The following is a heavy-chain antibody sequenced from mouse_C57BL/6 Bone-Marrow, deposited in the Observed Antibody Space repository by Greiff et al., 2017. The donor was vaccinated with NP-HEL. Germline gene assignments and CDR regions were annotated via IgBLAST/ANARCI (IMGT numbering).Heavy chain of an antibody. J-gene: IGHJ2*01. CDR3: ASYGKRELGY. V-gene: IGHV1-66*01. D-gene: IGHD2-1*01. CDR1: GYSFTSYY. Sequence: VQLQQSGPELVKPGASVKISCKASGYSFTSYYIHWVKQRPGQGLEWIGWIYPGSGNTKYNEKFKGKATLTADTSSSTAYMQLSSLTSEDSAVYYYASYGKRELGYWGQGTAPTVSA. CDR2: IYPGSGNT.